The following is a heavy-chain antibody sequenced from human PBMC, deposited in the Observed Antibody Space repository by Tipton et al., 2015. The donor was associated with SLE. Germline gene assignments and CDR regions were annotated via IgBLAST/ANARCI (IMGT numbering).Heavy chain of an antibody. Sequence: TLSLTCAVYGGSFSGYYWSWIRQPPGKGLEWIGEINHSGSTNYYPSLKSRVTISVDTSKNQFSLKLSSVTAADTAVYYCASVDTAMVTDRTGFYYDSSGYSDYWGQGTLVTVSS. J-gene: IGHJ4*02. V-gene: IGHV4-34*01. D-gene: IGHD3-22*01. CDR1: GGSFSGYY. CDR3: ASVDTAMVTDRTGFYYDSSGYSDY. CDR2: INHSGST.